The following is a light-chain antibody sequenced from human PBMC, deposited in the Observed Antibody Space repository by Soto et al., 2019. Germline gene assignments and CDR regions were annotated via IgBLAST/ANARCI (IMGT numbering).Light chain of an antibody. CDR1: QSVSSSY. J-gene: IGKJ1*01. CDR3: QQYNNWPRT. Sequence: EIVLTQSPGTLSLSPGERATLSCRASQSVSSSYLACYQQKPGQAPRLLIYGASTRATGIPARFSGSGSGTEFTLTIRSLQSEDFAVYYCQQYNNWPRTFGQGTIVDIK. CDR2: GAS. V-gene: IGKV3-15*01.